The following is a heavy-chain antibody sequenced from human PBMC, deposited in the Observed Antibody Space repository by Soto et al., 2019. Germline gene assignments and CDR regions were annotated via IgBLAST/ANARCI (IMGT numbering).Heavy chain of an antibody. CDR3: ERSNGFDYDN. D-gene: IGHD5-12*01. CDR1: GFNVRCYW. V-gene: IGHV3-7*01. Sequence: GGSLRLSCAGSGFNVRCYWMSWVRQAPGKGLEWVASIKDDGSEKYYLNSVKGRFPISRNNAKNALQLAMNYLSAEDTAGYFCERSNGFDYDNWGQGTLVTVSS. CDR2: IKDDGSEK. J-gene: IGHJ4*02.